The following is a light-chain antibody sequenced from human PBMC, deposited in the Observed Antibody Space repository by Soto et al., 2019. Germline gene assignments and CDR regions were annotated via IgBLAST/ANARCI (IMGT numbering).Light chain of an antibody. CDR1: QSVSSSS. CDR3: QHYDSSRRT. V-gene: IGKV3-20*01. CDR2: GAS. J-gene: IGKJ1*01. Sequence: EIVLTQSPGTLSLSPGERATLSCRASQSVSSSSFAWYQQKPGQAPRLLMHGASNRATGIPDRFSGSGSGTDFTLNISRLEPEDFAVYYCQHYDSSRRTFGQGTKVEIK.